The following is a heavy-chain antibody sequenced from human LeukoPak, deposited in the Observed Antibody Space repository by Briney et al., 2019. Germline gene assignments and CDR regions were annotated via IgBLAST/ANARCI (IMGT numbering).Heavy chain of an antibody. J-gene: IGHJ6*02. CDR3: AIGLTGDADYYNGMDV. Sequence: ASVKVSCKASGYTFTSYDINWVRQATGQGLEWMGWMNPNSGNTGYAQKFQGRVTMTRNTSISTAYMELSSLRSEDTAVYYCAIGLTGDADYYNGMDVWGQGTTVTVSS. CDR2: MNPNSGNT. CDR1: GYTFTSYD. D-gene: IGHD7-27*01. V-gene: IGHV1-8*01.